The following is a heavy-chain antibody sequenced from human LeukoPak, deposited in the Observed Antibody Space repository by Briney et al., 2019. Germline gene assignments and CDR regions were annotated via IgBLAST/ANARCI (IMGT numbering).Heavy chain of an antibody. V-gene: IGHV1-2*02. D-gene: IGHD2-21*01. CDR3: ARVAYGGHYDY. Sequence: ASVKVSCKASGYTFTGYYMHWVRQAPGHGLEWMGWINPSSGGTNYAQKFQGRVTMTRDTSISTAYMELSRLRSDDTAVYYCARVAYGGHYDYWGQGTMVTVSS. CDR2: INPSSGGT. J-gene: IGHJ4*02. CDR1: GYTFTGYY.